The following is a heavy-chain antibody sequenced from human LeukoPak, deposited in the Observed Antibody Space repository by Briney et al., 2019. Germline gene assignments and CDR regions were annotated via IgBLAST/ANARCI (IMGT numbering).Heavy chain of an antibody. CDR3: ARQYIAAAGTEGDY. Sequence: ASVKVSCKASGYTFTSYAMHWVRQAPGQRLEWMGWINAGNGNTKYSQKFQGRVTITADESTSTAYMELSSLRSEDTAVYYCARQYIAAAGTEGDYWGQGTLVTVSS. CDR2: INAGNGNT. V-gene: IGHV1-3*01. D-gene: IGHD6-13*01. CDR1: GYTFTSYA. J-gene: IGHJ4*02.